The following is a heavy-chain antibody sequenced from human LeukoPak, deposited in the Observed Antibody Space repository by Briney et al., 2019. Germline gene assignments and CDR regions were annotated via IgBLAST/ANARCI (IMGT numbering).Heavy chain of an antibody. CDR3: AKDGVATITFDY. V-gene: IGHV4-59*01. CDR1: GGSISSYY. J-gene: IGHJ4*02. D-gene: IGHD5-12*01. Sequence: SETLSLTCTVSGGSISSYYWSWIRQPPGKGLEWIGYIYYSGSTNYNPSLKSRVTISVDTSKNQFSLKLSSVTAADTAVYYCAKDGVATITFDYWGQGTLVTVSS. CDR2: IYYSGST.